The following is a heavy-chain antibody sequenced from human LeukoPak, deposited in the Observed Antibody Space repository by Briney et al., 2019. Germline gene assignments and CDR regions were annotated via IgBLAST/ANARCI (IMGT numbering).Heavy chain of an antibody. Sequence: GGSLRLSCAASGFTFSSYGMNWVRQAPGKGLEWISYISSDSSTIYYADSVKGRFTISRDNAKNSLYLQMNSLRAEDTAVYYCAREVAVAGTNWFDPWGQGTLVTVSS. CDR1: GFTFSSYG. D-gene: IGHD6-19*01. V-gene: IGHV3-48*04. CDR2: ISSDSSTI. J-gene: IGHJ5*02. CDR3: AREVAVAGTNWFDP.